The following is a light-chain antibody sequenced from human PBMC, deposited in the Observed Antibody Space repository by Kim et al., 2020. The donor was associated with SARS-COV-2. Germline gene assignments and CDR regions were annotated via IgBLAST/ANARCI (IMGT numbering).Light chain of an antibody. J-gene: IGKJ2*01. CDR2: DAS. CDR3: QQRSNWPYT. CDR1: QSVSSY. V-gene: IGKV3-11*01. Sequence: SWSPGARAPLSCRASQSVSSYLAWYQQKPGQAPRLLIYDASNRATGIPARFSGGGSGTDFTLTISSLEPEDFAVYYCQQRSNWPYTFGQGTKLEI.